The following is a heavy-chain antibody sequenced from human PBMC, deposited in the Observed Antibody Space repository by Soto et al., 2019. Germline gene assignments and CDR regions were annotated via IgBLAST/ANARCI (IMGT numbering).Heavy chain of an antibody. Sequence: SETLSLTCTVSGGSISSGGYYWSWIRQHPGKGLEWIGYIYYSGSTYYNPSLKSRVTISVDTSKNQFSLKLSSVTAADTAVYYCARDRDYGGKPPARFYFDYWGQGTLVTVSS. D-gene: IGHD4-17*01. CDR3: ARDRDYGGKPPARFYFDY. CDR2: IYYSGST. V-gene: IGHV4-31*03. J-gene: IGHJ4*02. CDR1: GGSISSGGYY.